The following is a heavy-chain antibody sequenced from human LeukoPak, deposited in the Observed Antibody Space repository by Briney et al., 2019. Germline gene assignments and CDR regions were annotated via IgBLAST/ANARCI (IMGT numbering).Heavy chain of an antibody. CDR3: ARGYYYGSGSHDFDY. D-gene: IGHD3-10*01. CDR2: IIPIFGIA. Sequence: SVKVSCKASGGTFSSYAISWVRQAPGQGLEWMGRIIPIFGIANYAQKFQGRVTITADKSTSTAYMELSSLRSEDTAVCYCARGYYYGSGSHDFDYWGQGTLVTVSS. CDR1: GGTFSSYA. V-gene: IGHV1-69*04. J-gene: IGHJ4*02.